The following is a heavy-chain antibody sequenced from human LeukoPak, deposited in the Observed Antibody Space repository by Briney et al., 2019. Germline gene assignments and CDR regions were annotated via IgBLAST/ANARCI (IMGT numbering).Heavy chain of an antibody. D-gene: IGHD3-10*01. V-gene: IGHV4-39*01. J-gene: IGHJ5*02. CDR3: ARQGITMIRGGWFDP. CDR1: GGSISSSSYY. CDR2: IYYSGST. Sequence: SETLSLTCTVSGGSISSSSYYWGWIRQPPGKGLEWIGGIYYSGSTYYNPSLKSRVTISVDTSKNQLSLKLSSVTAADTAVYYCARQGITMIRGGWFDPWGQGTLVTVSS.